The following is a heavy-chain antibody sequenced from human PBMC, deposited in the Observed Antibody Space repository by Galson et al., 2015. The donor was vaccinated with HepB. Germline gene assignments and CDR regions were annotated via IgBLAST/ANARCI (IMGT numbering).Heavy chain of an antibody. V-gene: IGHV3-23*01. D-gene: IGHD1-26*01. CDR2: ISGSGGST. CDR3: AKRLAHRVGAFDY. CDR1: GFTFSSYA. Sequence: SLRLSCAASGFTFSSYAMSWVRQAPGKGLEWVSAISGSGGSTYYADSVKGRFTISRDNSKNTLYLQMNSLRAEDTAVCYCAKRLAHRVGAFDYWGQGTLVTVSS. J-gene: IGHJ4*02.